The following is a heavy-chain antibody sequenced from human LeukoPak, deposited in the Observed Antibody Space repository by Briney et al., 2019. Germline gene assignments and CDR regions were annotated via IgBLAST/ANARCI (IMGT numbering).Heavy chain of an antibody. Sequence: SETLSLTCTVSGGSISSYYWSWIRQPPGKGLEWIGYIYYSGSTNYNPSLKSRVTISVDTSKNQFSLKLSSVTAADTAVYYCARGPQYYYDSSGYEGYFDYWGQGTLVTVSS. V-gene: IGHV4-59*08. D-gene: IGHD3-22*01. CDR2: IYYSGST. CDR3: ARGPQYYYDSSGYEGYFDY. J-gene: IGHJ4*02. CDR1: GGSISSYY.